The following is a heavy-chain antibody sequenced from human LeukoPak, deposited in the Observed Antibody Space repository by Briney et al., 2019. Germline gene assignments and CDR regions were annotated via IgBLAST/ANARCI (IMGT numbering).Heavy chain of an antibody. J-gene: IGHJ5*02. D-gene: IGHD2-2*01. CDR1: GYSISSGYY. V-gene: IGHV4-38-2*02. Sequence: SETLPLTCTVSGYSISSGYYWGWIRQPPGKGLDWIGSIYHSGSTYYNPSLKSRVTISVDTSKNQVSLKLSSVTAADTAVYYCARDLGDCSSTSCNPLGWFDPWGQGTLVTVSS. CDR3: ARDLGDCSSTSCNPLGWFDP. CDR2: IYHSGST.